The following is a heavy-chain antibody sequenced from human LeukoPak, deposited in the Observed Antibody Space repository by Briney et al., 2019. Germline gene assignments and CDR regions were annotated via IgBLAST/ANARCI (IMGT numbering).Heavy chain of an antibody. J-gene: IGHJ5*02. CDR2: IYHRGST. D-gene: IGHD3-22*01. V-gene: IGHV4-38-2*02. CDR3: ARRPSNYYDSNDFYWDNWFDP. Sequence: PSETLSLTCTVSGYSISNGYYWGWIRQPPGKGLEWVGSIYHRGSTYYNPSLKSRVTISVDTSKNQFSLNLSSVTAADTAVYYCARRPSNYYDSNDFYWDNWFDPWGQGILVTVSS. CDR1: GYSISNGYY.